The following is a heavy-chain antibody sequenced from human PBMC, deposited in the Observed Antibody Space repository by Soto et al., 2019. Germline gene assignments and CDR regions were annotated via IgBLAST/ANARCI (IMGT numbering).Heavy chain of an antibody. Sequence: SETLSLTCAVYGGFLSESYWTWIRQPPGKGLEWIEEINHVGGTNYNPSLKSRVTMSVDTSQNQFSLRLISVTAADTAMYFCVRIRYQLPSSVLWLDPWGQGTPVTAPQ. CDR2: INHVGGT. J-gene: IGHJ5*02. CDR1: GGFLSESY. D-gene: IGHD3-16*01. V-gene: IGHV4-34*01. CDR3: VRIRYQLPSSVLWLDP.